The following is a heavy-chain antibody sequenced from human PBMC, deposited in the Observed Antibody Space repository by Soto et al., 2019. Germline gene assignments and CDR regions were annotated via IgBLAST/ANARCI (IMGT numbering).Heavy chain of an antibody. CDR3: ARFPSSAHYFAMDF. Sequence: PSETLSLTCTVSVGSINIGGYYVTWIRQHPGRGQESIGYIYYSTDNYFNPSVKSRLSISLDTPKNQFSLKLTSGTAADTAINYYARFPSSAHYFAMDFWGNGTAVNGSS. CDR1: VGSINIGGYY. CDR2: IYYSTDN. V-gene: IGHV4-31*03. J-gene: IGHJ6*04. D-gene: IGHD3-22*01.